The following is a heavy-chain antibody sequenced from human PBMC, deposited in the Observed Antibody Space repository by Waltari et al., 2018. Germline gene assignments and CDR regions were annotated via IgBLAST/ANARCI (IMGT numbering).Heavy chain of an antibody. CDR3: ARLGGSILSWFDP. V-gene: IGHV4-38-2*01. Sequence: VQLVESGGGLVQPGGSLRLSCAASGFTFSSYAMSWVRQAPGKGLEWIGSIYHSGSTYYNPSLKSRVTISVDTSKNQFSLKLSSVTAADTAVYYCARLGGSILSWFDPWGQGTLVTVSS. J-gene: IGHJ5*02. D-gene: IGHD6-6*01. CDR1: GFTFSSYA. CDR2: IYHSGST.